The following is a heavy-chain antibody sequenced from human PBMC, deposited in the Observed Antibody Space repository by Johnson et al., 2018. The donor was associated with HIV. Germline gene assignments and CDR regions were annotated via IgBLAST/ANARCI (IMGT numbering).Heavy chain of an antibody. D-gene: IGHD7-27*01. J-gene: IGHJ3*02. CDR2: ISSDASNN. V-gene: IGHV3-30*19. CDR1: GFTFSNYG. CDR3: AKAESDLNWGYAFDI. Sequence: QVQLVESGGGVVQPGGSLRLSCAASGFTFSNYGMNWVRQAPGKGLEWVAVISSDASNNYYADPVQGRFTISRDNSKNTLYQQMNSLRAEDTAVYYCAKAESDLNWGYAFDIWGQGTMVTVSS.